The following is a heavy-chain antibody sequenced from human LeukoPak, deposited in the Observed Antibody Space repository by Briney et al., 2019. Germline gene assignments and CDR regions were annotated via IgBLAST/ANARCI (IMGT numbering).Heavy chain of an antibody. D-gene: IGHD5-12*01. V-gene: IGHV3-73*01. J-gene: IGHJ4*02. Sequence: PGGSLRLSCAASGFTFGGSAMHWVRQASGKGLEWVGRIRDKANSYATAYAASVRGRFTISRDDSKKTAYLQMNSLKTEDTAVYYCARGPSGYHNTGGQGTLVTVSS. CDR2: IRDKANSYAT. CDR3: ARGPSGYHNT. CDR1: GFTFGGSA.